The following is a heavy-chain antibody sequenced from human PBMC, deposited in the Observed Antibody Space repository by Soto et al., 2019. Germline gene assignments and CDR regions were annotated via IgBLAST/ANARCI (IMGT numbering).Heavy chain of an antibody. J-gene: IGHJ4*02. D-gene: IGHD6-19*01. Sequence: EVQLVESGGGLVQPGGSLRLSCAASGFTLSSYSMHWVRKAPGKGLEWVSYISGSGGTIYYADSVKGRFTISRDNAKNSLSVQRNRLRDEDTAVYFCARETGLRSGGWSYHFDTWGQGPRVTVSS. CDR1: GFTLSSYS. CDR2: ISGSGGTI. CDR3: ARETGLRSGGWSYHFDT. V-gene: IGHV3-48*02.